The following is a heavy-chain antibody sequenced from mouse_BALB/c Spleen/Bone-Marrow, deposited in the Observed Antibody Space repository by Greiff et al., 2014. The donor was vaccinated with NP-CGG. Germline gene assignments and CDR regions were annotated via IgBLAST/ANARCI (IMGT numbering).Heavy chain of an antibody. J-gene: IGHJ4*01. V-gene: IGHV1-37*01. CDR2: INPYNGAT. Sequence: VQLQQSGPELVKPGASIKLSCKPSGYSINDTSMNWVKQSPGQNLDWIGLINPYNGATSYNQKFKGKATLTIDKSSSTAYMELLSLTSEDSAVYYCARWNDGYSLYYYAMDYWGQGTSVTVSS. CDR1: GYSINDTS. D-gene: IGHD2-3*01. CDR3: ARWNDGYSLYYYAMDY.